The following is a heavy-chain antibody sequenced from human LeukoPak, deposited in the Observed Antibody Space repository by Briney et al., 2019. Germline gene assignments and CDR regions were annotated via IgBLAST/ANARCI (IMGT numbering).Heavy chain of an antibody. CDR2: INHSGST. J-gene: IGHJ6*02. V-gene: IGHV4-39*07. D-gene: IGHD2-2*01. Sequence: SETLSLTCTVSGGSISSGDYYWSWIRQPPGKGLEWIGEINHSGSTNYNPSLKSRVTISVDTSKNQFSLKLSSVTAADTAGYYCARGNVVVPAAVYYYYYYGMDVWGQGTTVTVSS. CDR3: ARGNVVVPAAVYYYYYYGMDV. CDR1: GGSISSGDYY.